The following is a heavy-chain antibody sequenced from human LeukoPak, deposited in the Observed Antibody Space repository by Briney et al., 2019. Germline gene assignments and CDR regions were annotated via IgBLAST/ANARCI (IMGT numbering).Heavy chain of an antibody. D-gene: IGHD6-13*01. CDR2: ISGSGGST. CDR3: ANDQDAYRTAAAGGLFDY. V-gene: IGHV3-23*01. J-gene: IGHJ4*02. Sequence: GGSLRLSCAASGFTFSSYAMSWVRQAPGKGLEWVSAISGSGGSTYYADSVKGRFTISRDNSKNTLYRQMNSLRAEDTAGYYFANDQDAYRTAAAGGLFDYWGQGTLVTVSS. CDR1: GFTFSSYA.